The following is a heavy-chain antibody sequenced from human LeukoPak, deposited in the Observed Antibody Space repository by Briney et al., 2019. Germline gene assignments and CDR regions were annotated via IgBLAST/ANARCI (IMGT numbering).Heavy chain of an antibody. D-gene: IGHD5-18*01. CDR3: AREASTLDTAMVYDY. J-gene: IGHJ4*02. Sequence: ASVKVSCKASGYSFTSHYMHWVRQAPGQGLEWMGIINPSGGSTSYAQKFQGRVTMTRDMSTSTVYMELSSLRSEDTAVYYCAREASTLDTAMVYDYWGQGTLVTVSS. CDR2: INPSGGST. CDR1: GYSFTSHY. V-gene: IGHV1-46*01.